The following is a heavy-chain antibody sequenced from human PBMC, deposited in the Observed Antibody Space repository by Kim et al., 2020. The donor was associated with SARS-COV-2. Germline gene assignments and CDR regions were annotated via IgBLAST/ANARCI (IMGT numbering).Heavy chain of an antibody. V-gene: IGHV3-43*01. Sequence: TYYGASVKGRLSMSRDNGKSTLYLQMNSLRSEDTALYYCAKDTGVGGMDVWGQGTTVTVSS. J-gene: IGHJ6*02. CDR2: T. D-gene: IGHD2-15*01. CDR3: AKDTGVGGMDV.